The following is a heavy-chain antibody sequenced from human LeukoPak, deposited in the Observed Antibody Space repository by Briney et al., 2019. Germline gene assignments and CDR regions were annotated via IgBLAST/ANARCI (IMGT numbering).Heavy chain of an antibody. Sequence: TSETLSLTCSVSGYSISSGYYWGWIRQPPGNGLEWVGSIYHSGSTYNNPSLKSRVTISVDPSKNQFSPKLSSVTAADTAVYYCARSGWDYYDSSSYHWGQGTLVTVSS. J-gene: IGHJ4*02. CDR2: IYHSGST. CDR1: GYSISSGYY. V-gene: IGHV4-38-2*01. CDR3: ARSGWDYYDSSSYH. D-gene: IGHD3-22*01.